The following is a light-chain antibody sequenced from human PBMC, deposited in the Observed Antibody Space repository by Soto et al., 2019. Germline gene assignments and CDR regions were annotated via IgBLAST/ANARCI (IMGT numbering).Light chain of an antibody. V-gene: IGKV3-11*01. CDR3: QHRSNWPA. CDR1: QSVSRY. J-gene: IGKJ4*01. Sequence: EIVLTQSPATMSSSPGERATLSCRTSQSVSRYLAWYQQKRGQAPRLLIYDASQRATGIAARFSGSGSGTDFTLTISSLEPEDFALYYCQHRSNWPAFGGGTKVEIK. CDR2: DAS.